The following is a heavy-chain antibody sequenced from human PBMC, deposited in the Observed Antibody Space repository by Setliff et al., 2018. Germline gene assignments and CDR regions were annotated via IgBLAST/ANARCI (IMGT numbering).Heavy chain of an antibody. CDR3: ATTGTYRYFDY. D-gene: IGHD1-1*01. J-gene: IGHJ4*02. CDR2: IDYSGST. V-gene: IGHV4-59*01. Sequence: SETLSLTCTVSGGSISSYYWSWIQQPPGKGLEWIGYIDYSGSTKYNPSLKSRVTISVDTSKNQFSLKLSSVTAADTAVYYCATTGTYRYFDYWGQGTLVTVSS. CDR1: GGSISSYY.